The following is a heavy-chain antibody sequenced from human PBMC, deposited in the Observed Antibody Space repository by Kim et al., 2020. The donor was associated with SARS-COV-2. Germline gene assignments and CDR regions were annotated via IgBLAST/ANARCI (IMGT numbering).Heavy chain of an antibody. CDR3: ARGPHYGSGSSYFDY. J-gene: IGHJ4*02. V-gene: IGHV1-8*01. D-gene: IGHD3-10*01. Sequence: PKYQGRVTRTRNTSKSTAYMELSSLRSEDTAVYYCARGPHYGSGSSYFDYWGQGTLVTVSS.